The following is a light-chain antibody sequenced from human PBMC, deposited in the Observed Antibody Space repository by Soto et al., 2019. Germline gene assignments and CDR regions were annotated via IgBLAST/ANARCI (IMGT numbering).Light chain of an antibody. CDR2: EVT. J-gene: IGLJ1*01. CDR1: GSDVGGYDY. V-gene: IGLV2-14*01. CDR3: ISYATSSTEV. Sequence: QAAMTKPASVPGSPGQSITIYCTGAGSDVGGYDYVSWYQHHPSKAPRVMIYEVTNRPSGVSNRFSCSKSGNTASLTISGVLAEDEADYYFISYATSSTEVFGPGTQVTV.